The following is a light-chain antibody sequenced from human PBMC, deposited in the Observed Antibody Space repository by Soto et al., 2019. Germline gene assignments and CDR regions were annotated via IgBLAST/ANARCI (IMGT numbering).Light chain of an antibody. Sequence: EIVLTQSPATLSFSAGESATLSFRASQTIRGLLAWYQQRPGQAPRLLIYDTSNRATSIPARFSGSGSGTDFTLTISSLEPADFGVYYCQQRHNWPITFGQGTRLEIK. CDR2: DTS. CDR3: QQRHNWPIT. V-gene: IGKV3-11*01. J-gene: IGKJ5*01. CDR1: QTIRGL.